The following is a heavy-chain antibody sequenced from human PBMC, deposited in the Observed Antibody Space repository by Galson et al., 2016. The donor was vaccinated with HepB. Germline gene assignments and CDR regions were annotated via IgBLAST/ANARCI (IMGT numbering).Heavy chain of an antibody. CDR3: AKDHAFLGLYFYGMDV. V-gene: IGHV3-30*18. D-gene: IGHD3-9*01. Sequence: SLRLSCAASGFTFSSYGMHWVRQAPGKGLEWVAVISYDGSNKYYADSVKGRFTISRDNSKNTLYLQMNSLRAEDTAVYYCAKDHAFLGLYFYGMDVWGQGTTCTVSS. J-gene: IGHJ6*02. CDR2: ISYDGSNK. CDR1: GFTFSSYG.